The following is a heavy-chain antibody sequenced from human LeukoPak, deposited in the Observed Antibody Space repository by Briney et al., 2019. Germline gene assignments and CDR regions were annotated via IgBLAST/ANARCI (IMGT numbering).Heavy chain of an antibody. D-gene: IGHD3-10*01. V-gene: IGHV3-48*01. J-gene: IGHJ4*02. CDR3: AINDFPLRGITMVRDSDY. CDR1: GFTFSSYS. Sequence: GGSLRLSCAASGFTFSSYSMNWVRQAPGKGLEWVSYISSSSSTMYYADSVKGRFTISRDNAKNSLYLQMNSLRAEDTAVYYCAINDFPLRGITMVRDSDYWGQGTLVTVSS. CDR2: ISSSSSTM.